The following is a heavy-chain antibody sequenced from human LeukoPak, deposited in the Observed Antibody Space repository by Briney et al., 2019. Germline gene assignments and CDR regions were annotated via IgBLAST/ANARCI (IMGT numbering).Heavy chain of an antibody. D-gene: IGHD3-3*01. J-gene: IGHJ6*03. V-gene: IGHV3-21*01. CDR3: ARDQRITIFGVVNRMDV. CDR2: ISSSSSYI. CDR1: GFTFSSYS. Sequence: GGSLRLSCAASGFTFSSYSMNWVRQAPGKGLEWVSSISSSSSYIYYADSVKGRFTISRDNAKNSLYLQMNSLRAEDTAVYYCARDQRITIFGVVNRMDVWGKGTTVTVSS.